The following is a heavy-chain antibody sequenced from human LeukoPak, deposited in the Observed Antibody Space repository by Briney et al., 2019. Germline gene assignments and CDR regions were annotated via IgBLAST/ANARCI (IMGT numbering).Heavy chain of an antibody. CDR1: GFTLAAMA. D-gene: IGHD6-19*01. CDR3: AKASSGWYFDL. CDR2: ISGSGGST. Sequence: PGGSLRLSCAASGFTLAAMAWGWSGRPQGRGLGGVSAISGSGGSTYYADSAKGRFTISRDNSKNTLYLQMNSLRAEDTAVYYCAKASSGWYFDLWGRGTLVTVSS. J-gene: IGHJ2*01. V-gene: IGHV3-23*01.